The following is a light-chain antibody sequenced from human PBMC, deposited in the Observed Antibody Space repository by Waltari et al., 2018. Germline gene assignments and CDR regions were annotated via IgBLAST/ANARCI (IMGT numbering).Light chain of an antibody. CDR2: DVT. V-gene: IGLV2-14*03. CDR1: GSAVGASDS. Sequence: QSALTQPASVSGSPGQSITISCSGVGSAVGASDSVSWHQHHPGKAPQVIIYDVTNRPSAVSDRFSASKSANTASLTISRLQPEDEAEYYCSSQTLDGLVLFGGGTRLTVL. J-gene: IGLJ2*01. CDR3: SSQTLDGLVL.